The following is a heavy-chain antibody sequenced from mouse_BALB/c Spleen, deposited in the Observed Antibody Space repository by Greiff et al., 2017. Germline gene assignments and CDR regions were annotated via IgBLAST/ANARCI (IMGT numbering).Heavy chain of an antibody. J-gene: IGHJ3*01. CDR2: IIPNNGGT. CDR3: ARGLGWFAY. D-gene: IGHD3-3*01. V-gene: IGHV1-18*01. CDR1: EYTFTEYT. Sequence: VHLNQLELRLLNLGPPGKIPAKTSEYTFTEYTMHWVKQSHGKSLEWIGGIIPNNGGTSYNQKFKGKATLTVDKSSSTAYMELRSLTSEDSAVYYCARGLGWFAYWGQGTLVTVSA.